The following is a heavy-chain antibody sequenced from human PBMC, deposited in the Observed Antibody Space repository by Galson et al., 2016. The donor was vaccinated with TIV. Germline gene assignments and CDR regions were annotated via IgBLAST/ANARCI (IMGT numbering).Heavy chain of an antibody. CDR3: ARLSPCGGDCYSFDY. CDR1: GGTSRSYI. CDR2: IITTFPSP. V-gene: IGHV1-69*05. Sequence: SVKVSCKASGGTSRSYIINWVRQAPGQGLEWMGGIITTFPSPNYAQKFQGRVTITTDESTSTVYLEVSSLRSDDTAVYYCARLSPCGGDCYSFDYWGQGTLVTVSS. D-gene: IGHD2-21*01. J-gene: IGHJ4*02.